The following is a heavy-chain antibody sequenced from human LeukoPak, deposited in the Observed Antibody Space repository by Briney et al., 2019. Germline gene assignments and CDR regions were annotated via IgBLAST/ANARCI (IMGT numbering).Heavy chain of an antibody. CDR3: ARESSDYGDYGVFDY. V-gene: IGHV3-7*03. Sequence: GGSLRLSCAASGFTFSSYWMSWVRQAPGKGLEWVANIEQDGSEKYYVDSVKGRFTISRDNAKNSLYLQMNSLRAEDTALYYCARESSDYGDYGVFDYWGQGTLVTVSS. CDR2: IEQDGSEK. J-gene: IGHJ4*02. CDR1: GFTFSSYW. D-gene: IGHD4-17*01.